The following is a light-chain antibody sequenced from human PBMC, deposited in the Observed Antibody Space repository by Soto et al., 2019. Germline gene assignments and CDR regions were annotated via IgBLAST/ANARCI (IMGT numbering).Light chain of an antibody. J-gene: IGLJ1*01. V-gene: IGLV1-51*02. CDR1: SSNIGNNY. CDR3: GTWDSSLSADNYV. CDR2: ENN. Sequence: QSVLTQPPSVSAAPGQKVTISCSGSSSNIGNNYVSWYQQLPGTAPKLLIYENNKRPSVIPDRFSGSKSGTSATLGITGLQTGDEADYYCGTWDSSLSADNYVFGTGTKVTVL.